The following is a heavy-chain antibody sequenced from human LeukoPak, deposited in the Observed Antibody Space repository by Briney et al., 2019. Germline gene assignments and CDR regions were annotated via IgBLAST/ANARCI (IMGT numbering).Heavy chain of an antibody. Sequence: PGGSLRLSCAASGFTFTSCWMHWVRQAPGKGLVWVSRINSDGTSTAYADSVKGRFTISRDNAKNMLYLQMNSLRVGDTAVYYCVRGAPFDYWGQGTLVAVSS. V-gene: IGHV3-74*01. CDR1: GFTFTSCW. D-gene: IGHD1-26*01. CDR3: VRGAPFDY. J-gene: IGHJ4*02. CDR2: INSDGTST.